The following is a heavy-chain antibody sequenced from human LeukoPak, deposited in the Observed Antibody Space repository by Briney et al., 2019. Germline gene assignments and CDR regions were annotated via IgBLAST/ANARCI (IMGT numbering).Heavy chain of an antibody. J-gene: IGHJ5*02. CDR1: GFTFISYA. CDR2: ISYDGSNK. CDR3: ARDLSAARPPRIRVKGYWFDP. Sequence: GRSLRLSCAASGFTFISYAMPWVRQAPGKGLGWVTVISYDGSNKYYADPVKGRFTISRESSKNTLYLQMNRLRAEDTAVYYCARDLSAARPPRIRVKGYWFDPWGQGTLVTVSS. V-gene: IGHV3-30*01. D-gene: IGHD6-6*01.